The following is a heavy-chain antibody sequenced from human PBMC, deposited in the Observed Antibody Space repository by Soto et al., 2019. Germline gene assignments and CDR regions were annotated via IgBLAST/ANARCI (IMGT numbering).Heavy chain of an antibody. CDR2: IKQDGSEK. CDR1: GFTFSSYW. V-gene: IGHV3-7*01. CDR3: ASVYAGRGWLYHYYGMDV. D-gene: IGHD6-19*01. Sequence: EVQLVESGGGLVQPGGSLRLSCVASGFTFSSYWMSWVRQAPGKGLEWVANIKQDGSEKYYVDSVKDRFTISRDNAKNSLYRNMNSLRAEDSAVYYCASVYAGRGWLYHYYGMDVWGQGTTVTVSS. J-gene: IGHJ6*02.